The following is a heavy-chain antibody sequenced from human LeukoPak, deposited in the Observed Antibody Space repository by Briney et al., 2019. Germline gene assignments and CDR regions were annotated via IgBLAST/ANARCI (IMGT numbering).Heavy chain of an antibody. CDR1: GGSISSSSYY. CDR3: AGLWFGDFVDAFDI. CDR2: IYYSGST. J-gene: IGHJ3*02. D-gene: IGHD3-10*01. Sequence: PSETLSLTCTVSGGSISSSSYYWGWIRQPPGKGLEWIGSIYYSGSTYYNPSLKSRVTISVDTSKNQFSLKLSSVTAADTAVYYCAGLWFGDFVDAFDIWGQGIMVTVSS. V-gene: IGHV4-39*07.